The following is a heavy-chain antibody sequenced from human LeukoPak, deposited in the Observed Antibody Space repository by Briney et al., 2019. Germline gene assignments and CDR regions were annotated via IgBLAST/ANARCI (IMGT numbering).Heavy chain of an antibody. CDR1: GFTFSSYS. CDR2: ISSSSSTI. V-gene: IGHV3-48*02. Sequence: GGSLRLSCAASGFTFSSYSMNWVRQAPGKGLEWVSYISSSSSTIYYADSVKGRFTISRDNAKNSLYLQMNSLRDEDTAVYYCARDAFYLIVVVASSAGMDVWGQGTTVTVSS. CDR3: ARDAFYLIVVVASSAGMDV. J-gene: IGHJ6*02. D-gene: IGHD2-15*01.